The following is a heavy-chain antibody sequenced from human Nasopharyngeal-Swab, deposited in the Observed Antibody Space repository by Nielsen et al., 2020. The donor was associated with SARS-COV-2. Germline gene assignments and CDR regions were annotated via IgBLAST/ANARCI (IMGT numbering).Heavy chain of an antibody. D-gene: IGHD1-14*01. V-gene: IGHV3-74*01. Sequence: GGSLRLSCAGSGFTFSKYWMYWVRHTPGKGLVWLARLNPRGSSTTYVDSVKGRFTISRDNAKNTLFLQLISLRLEDTAVYYCVAPEPDYWGQGTLVTVSS. CDR3: VAPEPDY. J-gene: IGHJ4*02. CDR1: GFTFSKYW. CDR2: LNPRGSST.